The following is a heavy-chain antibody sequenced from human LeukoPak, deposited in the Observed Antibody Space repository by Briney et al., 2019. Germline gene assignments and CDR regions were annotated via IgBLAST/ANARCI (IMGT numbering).Heavy chain of an antibody. CDR1: GYTFTSYG. V-gene: IGHV1-18*04. CDR2: TSAYNGNT. D-gene: IGHD3-16*02. Sequence: GASVRVSCKASGYTFTSYGISWVRQAPGQGLEWMGMTSAYNGNTSYAQKLQGRVTMTTDTSTSTAYMELRSLRSDDTAVYYCARDETSRRGGVIAPWYWGEGTLVTVSS. J-gene: IGHJ4*02. CDR3: ARDETSRRGGVIAPWY.